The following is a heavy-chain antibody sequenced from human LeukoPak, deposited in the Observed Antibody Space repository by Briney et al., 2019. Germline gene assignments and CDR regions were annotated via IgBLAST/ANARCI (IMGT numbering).Heavy chain of an antibody. CDR3: ARHGLRTIFGVVNYFDY. J-gene: IGHJ4*02. Sequence: SETLSLTCAVYGGSFSGYYWSWIRQPPGKGLEWIGSIYYSGSTYYNPSLKSRVTISVDTSKNQFSLKLSAVTAADTAVYYCARHGLRTIFGVVNYFDYWGQGTLVTVSS. CDR1: GGSFSGYY. D-gene: IGHD3-3*01. CDR2: IYYSGST. V-gene: IGHV4-34*01.